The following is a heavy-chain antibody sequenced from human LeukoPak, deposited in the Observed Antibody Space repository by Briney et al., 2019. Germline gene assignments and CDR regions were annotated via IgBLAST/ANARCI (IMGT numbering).Heavy chain of an antibody. D-gene: IGHD3-3*01. V-gene: IGHV3-30*18. CDR1: GFTFSSYG. CDR3: AKPHDYDFWSGLYFDY. J-gene: IGHJ4*02. CDR2: ISYDGSNK. Sequence: PGRSLRLSCAASGFTFSSYGMHWVRQAPGKGLEWVAVISYDGSNKYYADSVKGRFTISRDNSKNTLYLQMNSLRAEDTAVYYCAKPHDYDFWSGLYFDYWGQGTLVTVSS.